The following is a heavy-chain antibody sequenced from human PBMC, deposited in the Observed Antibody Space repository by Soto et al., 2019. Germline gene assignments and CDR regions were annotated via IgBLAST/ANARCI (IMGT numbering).Heavy chain of an antibody. CDR2: LSYDGNNI. D-gene: IGHD5-18*01. CDR3: ARGPIGDAAMVTNYFDY. V-gene: IGHV3-30-3*01. Sequence: QVQLVESGGGVVQPGRSLRLSCAASGFTFSNYAIHWVRLAPGKGLEWVAVLSYDGNNIHYADSVKGRFTVSRDNSKNSLFLHMNWLRTEDTALYYCARGPIGDAAMVTNYFDYWGQGTLVTVSS. J-gene: IGHJ4*02. CDR1: GFTFSNYA.